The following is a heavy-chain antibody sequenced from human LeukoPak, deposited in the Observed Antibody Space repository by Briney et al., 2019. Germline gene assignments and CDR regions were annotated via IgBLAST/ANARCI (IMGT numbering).Heavy chain of an antibody. J-gene: IGHJ4*02. CDR3: ARGGGGY. CDR1: GLIFSNYW. D-gene: IGHD3-16*01. V-gene: IGHV3-7*01. CDR2: INQDASEK. Sequence: GGSLRLSCAASGLIFSNYWMGWVRQAPGKGLEWVASINQDASEKYYVDSVKGRFTISRDNAKNSLYLQMNSLRAEDTAVYYCARGGGGYWGQGTLVTVSS.